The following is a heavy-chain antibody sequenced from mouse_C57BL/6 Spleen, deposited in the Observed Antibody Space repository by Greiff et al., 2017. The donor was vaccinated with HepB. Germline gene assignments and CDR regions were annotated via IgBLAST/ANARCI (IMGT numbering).Heavy chain of an antibody. CDR3: AREGVTTRVPYYFDY. CDR1: GYSITSGYY. V-gene: IGHV3-6*01. Sequence: EVKLQESGPGLVKPSQSLSLTCSVTGYSITSGYYWNWIRQFPGNKLEWMGYISYDGSNNYNPSLKNRISITRDTSKNQFFLKLNSVTTEDTATYYCAREGVTTRVPYYFDYWGQGTTLTVSS. D-gene: IGHD2-2*01. J-gene: IGHJ2*01. CDR2: ISYDGSN.